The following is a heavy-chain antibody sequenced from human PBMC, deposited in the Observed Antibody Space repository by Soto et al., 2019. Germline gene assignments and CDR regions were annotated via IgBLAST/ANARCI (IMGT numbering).Heavy chain of an antibody. Sequence: PGGSLRLSCIVSGFTFSPYGVSWVRQAPGKGLEWISQVGSSGSVYYAESVKGRFTISRDNAKNSVYLQMKSLRVEDTAVYYCVRDYDTNPYWLFDLWGQGTQVTVSS. CDR3: VRDYDTNPYWLFDL. D-gene: IGHD2-8*01. CDR2: VGSSGSV. CDR1: GFTFSPYG. J-gene: IGHJ2*01. V-gene: IGHV3-48*03.